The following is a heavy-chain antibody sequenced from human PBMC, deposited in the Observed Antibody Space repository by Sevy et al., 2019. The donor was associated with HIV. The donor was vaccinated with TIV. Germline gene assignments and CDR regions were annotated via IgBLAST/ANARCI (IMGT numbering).Heavy chain of an antibody. CDR3: SRGENDDEFFQY. D-gene: IGHD1-26*01. CDR1: GFIFSNFA. V-gene: IGHV3-30*04. Sequence: GGSLRLSCTVSGFIFSNFAMHWVRQAPGKGLEWVAVTSYDGSHKYYADSVKGRFTVSRDNSSNSLSLEMNSLRNDDPAVYYCSRGENDDEFFQYWGQGTLVTVSS. CDR2: TSYDGSHK. J-gene: IGHJ1*01.